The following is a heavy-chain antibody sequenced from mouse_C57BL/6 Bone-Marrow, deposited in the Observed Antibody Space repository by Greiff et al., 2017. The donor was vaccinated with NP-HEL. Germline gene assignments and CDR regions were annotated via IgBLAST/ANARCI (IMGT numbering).Heavy chain of an antibody. Sequence: EVKLMDSSFAVFHPLCSLKLSCAASGFTFSSYGMSWVRQTPDKRLEWVATISSGGSYTYYPDSVKGRFTISRDNAKNTLYLQMSSLKSEDTAMYYCARPYYGSSYSYWYFDVWGTGTTVTVSS. J-gene: IGHJ1*03. V-gene: IGHV5-6*01. D-gene: IGHD1-1*01. CDR2: ISSGGSYT. CDR3: ARPYYGSSYSYWYFDV. CDR1: GFTFSSYG.